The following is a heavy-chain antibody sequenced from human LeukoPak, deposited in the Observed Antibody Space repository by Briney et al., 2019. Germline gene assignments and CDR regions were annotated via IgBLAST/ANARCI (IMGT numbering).Heavy chain of an antibody. CDR2: INHSGST. CDR3: ARGSKMLGYNWFDP. D-gene: IGHD1-26*01. CDR1: GGSFSGYY. Sequence: SETLSLTCAVYGGSFSGYYLNWIRQPPGKGLEWIGEINHSGSTNYIPSLKSRVTISVDTSKNQFSLKLSSVTAADTAVYYCARGSKMLGYNWFDPWGQGTLVTVSS. J-gene: IGHJ5*02. V-gene: IGHV4-34*01.